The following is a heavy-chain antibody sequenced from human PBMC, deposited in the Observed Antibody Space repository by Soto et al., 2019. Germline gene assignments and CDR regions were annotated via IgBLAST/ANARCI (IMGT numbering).Heavy chain of an antibody. CDR1: GYTFTAYT. V-gene: IGHV1-3*01. CDR2: INPDNGNT. Sequence: QVQLVQSGAEVKKSGASVKVSCKASGYTFTAYTVHWVRQAPGQRLEWMGWINPDNGNTKYSQKFQGRVTINGDTAASTADMELSSLRSEDTAVYYCARRSSSGWTWFDSWGQGTLVTVS. J-gene: IGHJ5*01. CDR3: ARRSSSGWTWFDS. D-gene: IGHD6-19*01.